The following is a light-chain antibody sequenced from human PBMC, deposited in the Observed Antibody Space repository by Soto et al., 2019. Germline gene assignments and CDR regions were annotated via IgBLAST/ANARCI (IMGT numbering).Light chain of an antibody. J-gene: IGKJ2*01. V-gene: IGKV3-20*01. CDR1: QSVSSTY. CDR2: STS. Sequence: EVVLTQSPGTLSLSPGERATLSFSASQSVSSTYLAWYQQKPGQSPRLLIYSTSSRATGIPDRFSGSGSGRDFTLTISRLEPEDFAVYYCQQYGRSPNTFGQGTKLEI. CDR3: QQYGRSPNT.